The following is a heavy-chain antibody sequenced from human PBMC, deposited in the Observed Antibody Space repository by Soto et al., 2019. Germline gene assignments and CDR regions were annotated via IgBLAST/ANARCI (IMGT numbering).Heavy chain of an antibody. J-gene: IGHJ4*02. CDR2: IIRLFGTA. V-gene: IGHV1-69*06. CDR1: GGIFSSNT. Sequence: QVYLVQSGAEVKKPGSSVKISCKASGGIFSSNTINWVRQAAGQGLEWMGGIIRLFGTANYAEKFQGRVTITADKSTKTEHMELTSLRSEDTAVYYCASKAACGGDCYAFDSWGQGTLVTVSS. D-gene: IGHD2-21*02. CDR3: ASKAACGGDCYAFDS.